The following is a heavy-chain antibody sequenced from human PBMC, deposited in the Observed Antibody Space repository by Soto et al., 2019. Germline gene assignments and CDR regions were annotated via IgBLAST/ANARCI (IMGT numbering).Heavy chain of an antibody. V-gene: IGHV5-10-1*01. CDR2: IDPSDSYT. D-gene: IGHD6-19*01. CDR1: GYNFTSYW. J-gene: IGHJ4*02. CDR3: ARGRVSVAPLKY. Sequence: GESLKSSCKGSGYNFTSYWIDWVRQMPEKGLEWMGRIDPSDSYTNYSPSFQGHVTISADKTISTAYLQWSSLKASDTATYYCARGRVSVAPLKYWGRGTLVTVSS.